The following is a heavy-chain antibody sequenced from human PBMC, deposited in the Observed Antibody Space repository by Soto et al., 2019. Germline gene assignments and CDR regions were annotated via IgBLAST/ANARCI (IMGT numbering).Heavy chain of an antibody. CDR3: AKEYCSGGSCYLGAFDI. J-gene: IGHJ3*02. CDR2: ISYDGSNK. Sequence: QVQLVESGGGVVQPGRSLRLSCAASGFTFSSYGMHWVRQAPGKGLEWVAVISYDGSNKYYADSVKGRFTISRDNSKNTLYLQMNSLRAEDTAVYYCAKEYCSGGSCYLGAFDIWGQGTMVTVSS. V-gene: IGHV3-30*18. D-gene: IGHD2-15*01. CDR1: GFTFSSYG.